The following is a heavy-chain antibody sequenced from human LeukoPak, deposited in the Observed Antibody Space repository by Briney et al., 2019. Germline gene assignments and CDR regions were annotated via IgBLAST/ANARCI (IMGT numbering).Heavy chain of an antibody. D-gene: IGHD3-10*01. J-gene: IGHJ4*02. CDR1: GFTFSSYA. V-gene: IGHV3-23*01. Sequence: GGSLRLSCAASGFTFSSYAMSWVRQAPGKGLEWVSAISGSGGSTYYADSVKGRFTISRDNSKNTPYLQMNSLRAEDTAVYYCAKVGVWFGESRLYFDYWGQGTLVTVSS. CDR3: AKVGVWFGESRLYFDY. CDR2: ISGSGGST.